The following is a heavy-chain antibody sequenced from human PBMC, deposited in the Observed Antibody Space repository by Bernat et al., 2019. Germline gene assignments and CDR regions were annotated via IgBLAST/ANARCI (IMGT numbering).Heavy chain of an antibody. V-gene: IGHV3-15*07. CDR2: IKSKTDGGTT. D-gene: IGHD1-26*01. J-gene: IGHJ4*02. Sequence: EVQLVESGGGLVKPGGSLRLSCAASGFTFSNAWMNWVRQAPGKGLEWVGRIKSKTDGGTTDYAAPVKGRFTISRDDSKNTLYLQMNSLKTEDTAVYYCTAGPRWELPLVDYWGQGTLVTVSS. CDR1: GFTFSNAW. CDR3: TAGPRWELPLVDY.